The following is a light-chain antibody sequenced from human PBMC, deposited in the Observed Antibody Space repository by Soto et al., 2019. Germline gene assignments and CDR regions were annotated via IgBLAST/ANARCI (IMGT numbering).Light chain of an antibody. V-gene: IGLV7-46*01. J-gene: IGLJ3*02. CDR3: LRSYSGAREGV. CDR2: DTS. CDR1: TGAVTSGHY. Sequence: QAVVTQEPSLTVSPGGTVTLTCGSSTGAVTSGHYPYWFQQKPGQAPRTLIYDTSNKHSWTPARFSGSLLGGKAALTLSGAQPEDEAEYYCLRSYSGAREGVFGGGTKVTVL.